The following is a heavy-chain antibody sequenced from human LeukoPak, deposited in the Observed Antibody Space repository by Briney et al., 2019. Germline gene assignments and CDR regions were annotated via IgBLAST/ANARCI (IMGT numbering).Heavy chain of an antibody. CDR3: ARRYTASPGERFDY. D-gene: IGHD2-2*02. Sequence: SETLSPTCTVSGGSISTYYWTWIRQPPGKGLEWIGYIYYSRNTNYNPSLSSRVTISLDTSKSQFSLMLRSLTAADAAMYYCARRYTASPGERFDYWGQGILVTVSS. V-gene: IGHV4-59*08. J-gene: IGHJ4*02. CDR2: IYYSRNT. CDR1: GGSISTYY.